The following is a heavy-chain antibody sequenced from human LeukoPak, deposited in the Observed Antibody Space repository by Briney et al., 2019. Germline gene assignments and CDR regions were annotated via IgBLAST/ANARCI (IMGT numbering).Heavy chain of an antibody. CDR2: MYTSGST. V-gene: IGHV4-4*07. J-gene: IGHJ6*03. D-gene: IGHD5-18*01. CDR3: ARDRSAGYSYGYSYYYYMDV. CDR1: GGSIRSYY. Sequence: SETLSLTCTVSGGSIRSYYWSWIRQPAGKGLEWIGRMYTSGSTNYNPSLKSRVTISVDTSKNQFSLKLSSVTAADTAVYYCARDRSAGYSYGYSYYYYMDVWGKGTTVTVSS.